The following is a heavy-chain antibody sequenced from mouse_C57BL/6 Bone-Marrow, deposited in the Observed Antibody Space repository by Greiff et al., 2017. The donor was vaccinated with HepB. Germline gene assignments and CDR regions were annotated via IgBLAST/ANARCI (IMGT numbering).Heavy chain of an antibody. CDR3: ARDHGDRTFFDY. Sequence: EVHLVESEGGLVQPGSSMKLSCTASGFTFSDYYMAWVRQVPEKGLEWVANINYDGSSTYYLDSLKSRFIISRDNAKNILYLQMSSLKSEDTATYYCARDHGDRTFFDYWGQGTTLTVSS. CDR2: INYDGSST. D-gene: IGHD1-2*01. V-gene: IGHV5-16*01. CDR1: GFTFSDYY. J-gene: IGHJ2*01.